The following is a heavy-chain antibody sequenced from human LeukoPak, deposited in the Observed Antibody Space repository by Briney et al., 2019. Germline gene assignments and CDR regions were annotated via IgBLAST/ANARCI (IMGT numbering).Heavy chain of an antibody. CDR1: GGTIRGFV. Sequence: GASVKVCCKASGGTIRGFVINWVRQAPGEGLERMVRINTLSGTTNYTQKFQGRVTMTTDESTTTVFMELGRLTSEDTAVYYCTRGDDFLAAYNYMDVWGKGSSVIVSS. CDR2: INTLSGTT. CDR3: TRGDDFLAAYNYMDV. V-gene: IGHV1-69*05. D-gene: IGHD3-9*01. J-gene: IGHJ6*03.